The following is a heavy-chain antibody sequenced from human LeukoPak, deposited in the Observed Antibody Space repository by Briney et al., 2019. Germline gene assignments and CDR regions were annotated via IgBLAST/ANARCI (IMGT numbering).Heavy chain of an antibody. V-gene: IGHV4-61*08. CDR3: GRGFAGGSIDP. CDR1: GGSISSGGHY. J-gene: IGHJ5*02. D-gene: IGHD2-15*01. Sequence: KPSETLSLTCTVSGGSISSGGHYWSWTRQPPGKGLEWIGYISTTGRTNYNPSLKSRITISGDTSKNQLSLKLTSVTAADTAVYYCGRGFAGGSIDPWGQGTLVTVSS. CDR2: ISTTGRT.